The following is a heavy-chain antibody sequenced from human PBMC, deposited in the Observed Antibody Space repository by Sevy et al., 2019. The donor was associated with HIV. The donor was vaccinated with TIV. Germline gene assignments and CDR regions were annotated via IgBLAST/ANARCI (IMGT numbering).Heavy chain of an antibody. CDR3: ATSSNGAPIQLGSAGFDY. Sequence: GGSLRLSCAASGFTFSDYYMSWIRQAPGKGLEWVSYISSSGSTIYYADSVKGRFTISRDNAKNSLYLRMNSLRAEDTAVYYCATSSNGAPIQLGSAGFDYWGQGTLVTVSS. V-gene: IGHV3-11*01. D-gene: IGHD5-18*01. CDR2: ISSSGSTI. CDR1: GFTFSDYY. J-gene: IGHJ4*02.